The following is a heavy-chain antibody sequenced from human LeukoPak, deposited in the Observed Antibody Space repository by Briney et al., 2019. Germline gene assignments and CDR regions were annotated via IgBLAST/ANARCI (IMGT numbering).Heavy chain of an antibody. V-gene: IGHV4-59*08. CDR2: IYYSGST. CDR3: ARRAIVVVPAAPYYYYYMDV. J-gene: IGHJ6*03. CDR1: GGSISSYY. Sequence: SETLSLTCAVSGGSISSYYWSWIRQPPGKGLEWIGYIYYSGSTNYNPSLKSRVTISVDTSKNQFSLKLSSVTAADTAVYYCARRAIVVVPAAPYYYYYMDVWGKGTTVTVSS. D-gene: IGHD2-2*01.